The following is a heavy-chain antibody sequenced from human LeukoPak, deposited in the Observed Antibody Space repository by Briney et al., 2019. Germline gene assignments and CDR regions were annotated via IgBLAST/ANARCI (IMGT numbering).Heavy chain of an antibody. V-gene: IGHV3-66*01. D-gene: IGHD5-24*01. J-gene: IGHJ6*02. CDR1: GFTVSGNY. CDR2: LYSGGST. Sequence: GGSLRLSCAASGFTVSGNYMSWARQAPGKGLEWVSLLYSGGSTYYADSVKGRFSISRDNSKNTLYLQMNSLRAEDTAVYYCASRDKGYYYGMDVWGQGTTVTVSS. CDR3: ASRDKGYYYGMDV.